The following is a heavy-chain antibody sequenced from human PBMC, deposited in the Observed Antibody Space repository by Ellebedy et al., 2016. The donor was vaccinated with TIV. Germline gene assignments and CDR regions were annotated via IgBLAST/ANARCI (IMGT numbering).Heavy chain of an antibody. CDR3: AASSFYGTMILH. J-gene: IGHJ4*02. CDR1: GDSFSKND. Sequence: AASVKVSCKASGDSFSKNDVTWVRQAPGQGREWMGGIIPNSDSAHYAHQFQGRVTIIADRSTSTATWELSSLRSDDTAVYYGAASSFYGTMILHWGQGTLVPVSS. CDR2: IIPNSDSA. D-gene: IGHD3-22*01. V-gene: IGHV1-69*13.